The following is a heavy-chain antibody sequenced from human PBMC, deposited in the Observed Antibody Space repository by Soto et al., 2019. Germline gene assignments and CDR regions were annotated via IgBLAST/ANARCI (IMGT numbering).Heavy chain of an antibody. Sequence: SETLSLTCTVSGGSITSSYWSWIRRPPGKGLEWIAYIYDTGISGYTPSTSYNPSLKSRVTISVDRSKNQFSLKLSSVTAADTAVYYCARVGGITGTTFYLRLGWFDPWGQGTLVTVSS. D-gene: IGHD1-7*01. CDR1: GGSITSSY. CDR3: ARVGGITGTTFYLRLGWFDP. CDR2: IYDTGISGYTPST. V-gene: IGHV4-59*12. J-gene: IGHJ5*02.